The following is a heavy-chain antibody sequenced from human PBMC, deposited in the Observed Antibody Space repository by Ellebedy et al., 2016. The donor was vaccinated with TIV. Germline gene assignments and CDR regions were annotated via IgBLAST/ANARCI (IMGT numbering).Heavy chain of an antibody. V-gene: IGHV3-21*06. CDR2: ISSRSSYI. Sequence: GESLKISCAASEFAFSTYAMDWVRQARGKGLAWVSSISSRSSYINYADSVKGRFTISRDNGKNSVYLQMNSLSAEDTAVYYCAREGRFLSAFDVWGQGTMVTVSS. J-gene: IGHJ3*01. D-gene: IGHD3-3*01. CDR1: EFAFSTYA. CDR3: AREGRFLSAFDV.